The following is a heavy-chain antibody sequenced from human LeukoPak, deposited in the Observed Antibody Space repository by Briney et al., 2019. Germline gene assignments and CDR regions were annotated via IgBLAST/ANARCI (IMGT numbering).Heavy chain of an antibody. Sequence: GASVKVSCKASGYTFTGYYMHWVRQAPGQGLEWMGWINPNSGGTNYAQKFQGRVTMTRDTSISTAYMELSRLRSDDTAVYYCARDRPYCSSTSCYPPLYYMDVWGKGTTVTVSS. V-gene: IGHV1-2*02. J-gene: IGHJ6*03. CDR1: GYTFTGYY. CDR2: INPNSGGT. CDR3: ARDRPYCSSTSCYPPLYYMDV. D-gene: IGHD2-2*01.